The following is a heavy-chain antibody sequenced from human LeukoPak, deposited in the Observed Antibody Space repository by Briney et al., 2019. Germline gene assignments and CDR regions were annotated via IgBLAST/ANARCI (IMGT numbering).Heavy chain of an antibody. Sequence: SDTLSLTCTVWGGSLNGYYWSWIRQPAGKGLEWIGRISATGTTHYNPSLESRVTMSVDMSRNQFSLKLSSVAAADTAVFYCARHLGPWGPGTLVTVSS. CDR3: ARHLGP. V-gene: IGHV4-4*07. J-gene: IGHJ4*02. D-gene: IGHD1-26*01. CDR2: ISATGTT. CDR1: GGSLNGYY.